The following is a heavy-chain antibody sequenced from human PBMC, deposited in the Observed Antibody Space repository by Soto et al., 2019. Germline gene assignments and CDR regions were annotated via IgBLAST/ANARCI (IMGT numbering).Heavy chain of an antibody. CDR1: GFTFSSYA. V-gene: IGHV3-23*01. CDR2: ISGSGDST. Sequence: EVQLLESGGGLVQPGKSLRLSCAASGFTFSSYAMSWVRQAPGKGLAWVSVISGSGDSTYYADSVKDGFTISRDNSKNTLYLQMNSLRAEDTAVYYCAKRATGTYFDYWGQGTLVTVSS. D-gene: IGHD1-1*01. CDR3: AKRATGTYFDY. J-gene: IGHJ4*02.